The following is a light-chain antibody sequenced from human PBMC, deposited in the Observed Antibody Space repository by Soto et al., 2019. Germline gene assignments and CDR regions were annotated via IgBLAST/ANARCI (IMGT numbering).Light chain of an antibody. V-gene: IGLV1-44*01. Sequence: QSVLTQPPSASGTPGQRVTISCSGSSSNIGSYTVNWYQQLPGTAPKLLIYSNNQRPSGVPDRFSGSKSGTSVSLAISGLQSEDEADYYCAAWDDSLNGVVFGGGTKLTAL. CDR2: SNN. CDR3: AAWDDSLNGVV. CDR1: SSNIGSYT. J-gene: IGLJ2*01.